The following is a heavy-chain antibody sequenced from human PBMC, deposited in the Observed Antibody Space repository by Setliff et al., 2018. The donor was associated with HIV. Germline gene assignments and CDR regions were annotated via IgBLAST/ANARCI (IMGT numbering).Heavy chain of an antibody. CDR3: ASCMAGHYYYYMDV. D-gene: IGHD6-19*01. CDR2: ISAYNGKT. Sequence: GASVKVSCKASGGTSISYAIHWVRQAPGQGLEWMGWISAYNGKTEYAQNFQGRVTMTTDISTSTAWTSTSTAYMELRSLRSDDTAVYYCASCMAGHYYYYMDVWGKGTTVTVSS. J-gene: IGHJ6*03. CDR1: GGTSISYA. V-gene: IGHV1-18*01.